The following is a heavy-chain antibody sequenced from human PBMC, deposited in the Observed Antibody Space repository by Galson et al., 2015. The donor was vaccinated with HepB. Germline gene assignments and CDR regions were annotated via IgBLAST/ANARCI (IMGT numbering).Heavy chain of an antibody. D-gene: IGHD6-13*01. V-gene: IGHV3-30*04. CDR3: AREDGSWGPYGMDV. J-gene: IGHJ6*02. CDR2: ISYDGSNK. CDR1: GFTFSSYA. Sequence: SLRLSCAASGFTFSSYAMHWVRQAPGKGLEWVAVISYDGSNKYYADSVKGRFTISRDNSKNTLYLQMNSLRAEDTAVYYCAREDGSWGPYGMDVWGQGTTVTVSS.